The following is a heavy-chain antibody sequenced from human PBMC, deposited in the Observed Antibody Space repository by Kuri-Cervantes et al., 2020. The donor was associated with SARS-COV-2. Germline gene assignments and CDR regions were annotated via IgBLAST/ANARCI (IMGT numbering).Heavy chain of an antibody. J-gene: IGHJ4*02. V-gene: IGHV4-59*11. CDR1: GGSISDHY. D-gene: IGHD5-18*01. Sequence: SETLSLSCTVSGGSISDHYWGWIRLSPGKGLEWIGYIYDSGTTNYNPSLKSRVTVSVDKSKNHFSLRLSSVTAADTAVYYCARDLNGQLWSTGLGYWGQGTLVTVSS. CDR2: IYDSGTT. CDR3: ARDLNGQLWSTGLGY.